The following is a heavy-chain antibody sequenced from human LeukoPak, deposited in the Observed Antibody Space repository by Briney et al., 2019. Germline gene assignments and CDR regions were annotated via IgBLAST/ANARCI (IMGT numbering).Heavy chain of an antibody. CDR1: GVSISSGDYY. CDR2: IYYSGNT. V-gene: IGHV4-30-4*01. CDR3: ARDQNKYDSSGYYYYQYGMDV. D-gene: IGHD3-22*01. Sequence: PSQTLSLTCTVSGVSISSGDYYWPWMRQPPGKGLEWIVYIYYSGNTHDNPSLKSRVSISVDTAKNQFSLTLSSVTAADTAVYYCARDQNKYDSSGYYYYQYGMDVWGQGTTVTVSS. J-gene: IGHJ6*02.